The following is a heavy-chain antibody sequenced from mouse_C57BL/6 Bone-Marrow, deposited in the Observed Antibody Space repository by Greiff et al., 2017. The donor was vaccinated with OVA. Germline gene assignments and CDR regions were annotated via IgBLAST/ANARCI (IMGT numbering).Heavy chain of an antibody. J-gene: IGHJ3*01. Sequence: DVQLQESGPELVKPGASVKISCKASGYSFTGYYMHWVKQSSEKSLEWIGEINPSTGGTSYNQKFKGKATLTVDKSSSTAYMQLKSLTSEDSAVYYCAREGPYYGAWFAYWGQGTLVTVSA. D-gene: IGHD2-10*01. CDR1: GYSFTGYY. V-gene: IGHV1-43*01. CDR3: AREGPYYGAWFAY. CDR2: INPSTGGT.